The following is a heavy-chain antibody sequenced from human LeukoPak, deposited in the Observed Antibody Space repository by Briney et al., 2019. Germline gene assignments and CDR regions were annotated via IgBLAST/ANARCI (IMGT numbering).Heavy chain of an antibody. Sequence: PGGSLRLSCAAPGFTVSSNYMSWVRLAPGKGLEWVSVIYSGGSTYYADSVKGRFTISRDNSKNTLYLQMNSLRAEDTAVYYCARGRGYYYDSSDYYFDYWGQGTLVTVSS. CDR3: ARGRGYYYDSSDYYFDY. CDR2: IYSGGST. V-gene: IGHV3-53*01. J-gene: IGHJ4*02. D-gene: IGHD3-22*01. CDR1: GFTVSSNY.